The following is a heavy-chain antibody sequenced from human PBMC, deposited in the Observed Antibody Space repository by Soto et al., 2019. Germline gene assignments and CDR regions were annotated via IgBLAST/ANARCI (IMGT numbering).Heavy chain of an antibody. D-gene: IGHD2-15*01. CDR1: GFTFSSYA. CDR2: ISGSGGST. Sequence: GGSLRLSCAASGFTFSSYAMSWVRQAPGKGLEWVSAISGSGGSTYYADSVKGRFTISRDNSKNTLYLRMNSLRAEDTAVYYCAKGRVVAIDAFDIWGQGTMVTVSS. V-gene: IGHV3-23*01. CDR3: AKGRVVAIDAFDI. J-gene: IGHJ3*02.